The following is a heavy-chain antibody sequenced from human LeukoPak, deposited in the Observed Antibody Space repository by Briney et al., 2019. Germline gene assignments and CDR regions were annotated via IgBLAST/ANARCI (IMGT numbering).Heavy chain of an antibody. V-gene: IGHV4-39*01. Sequence: SETLSLTCTVSGGSVSFYYWGWIRQPPGKGLEWIGSIYYGGSTYYNPSLKSRVIISVDTSMNQFSLKLSFVTTADTAVYYCARALGYCSGGSCTRGYNRFDPWGQGTLVTVPS. CDR1: GGSVSFYY. CDR3: ARALGYCSGGSCTRGYNRFDP. J-gene: IGHJ5*02. D-gene: IGHD2-15*01. CDR2: IYYGGST.